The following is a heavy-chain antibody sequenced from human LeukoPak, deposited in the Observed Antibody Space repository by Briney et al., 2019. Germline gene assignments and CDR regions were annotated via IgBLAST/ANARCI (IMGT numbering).Heavy chain of an antibody. CDR1: GGSISYYY. CDR3: AREDPQATVPEGMDV. Sequence: SETLSLTCTVSGGSISYYYWSWIRQSPGKGLEWIGYIYYSGTTNYDPSLKSRVTISVDTSKNQFSLQLRSVTAADTAVYYCAREDPQATVPEGMDVWGQGTTVTVSS. V-gene: IGHV4-59*01. D-gene: IGHD4-17*01. J-gene: IGHJ6*02. CDR2: IYYSGTT.